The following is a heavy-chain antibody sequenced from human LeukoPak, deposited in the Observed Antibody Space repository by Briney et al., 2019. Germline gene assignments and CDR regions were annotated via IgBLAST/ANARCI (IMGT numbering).Heavy chain of an antibody. Sequence: PGGSLRLSCAASGFTFSSYSMNWVRQAPGKGLEWISYISSDSSTVYFADSVKGRFTISRDNAKNSLYLQMNSLRAEDTAVYFCAGDKTYSDFWLWGQGTLVTVSS. J-gene: IGHJ4*02. CDR3: AGDKTYSDFWL. CDR1: GFTFSSYS. V-gene: IGHV3-48*01. D-gene: IGHD3-3*01. CDR2: ISSDSSTV.